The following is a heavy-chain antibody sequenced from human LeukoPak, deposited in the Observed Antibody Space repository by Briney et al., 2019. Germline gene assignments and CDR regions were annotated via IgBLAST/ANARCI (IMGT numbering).Heavy chain of an antibody. D-gene: IGHD5-18*01. V-gene: IGHV3-21*01. CDR2: ISSSSSSI. CDR3: ARASGDIVETATMGSY. CDR1: GFTFSSYS. Sequence: PGGSLRLSCAASGFTFSSYSMNWVRQAPGKGLEWVSSISSSSSSIYYADSVKGRFIISRDNAKNSLYLQMNSLRAEDTAVYYCARASGDIVETATMGSYWGQGTLVTVSS. J-gene: IGHJ4*02.